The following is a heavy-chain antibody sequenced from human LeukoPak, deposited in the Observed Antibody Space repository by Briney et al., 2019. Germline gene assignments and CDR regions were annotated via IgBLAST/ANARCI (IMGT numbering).Heavy chain of an antibody. V-gene: IGHV4-59*01. CDR1: GGSISSYY. Sequence: PSETLSLTCTVSGGSISSYYWSWIRQPPGKGLEWIGYIYYSGSTNYNPSLKSRVTISVDTSKNQFSLKLSSVTAADTAVYYCARERYYYDSSGYYRLSAFDIWGQGTMVTVSS. CDR3: ARERYYYDSSGYYRLSAFDI. D-gene: IGHD3-22*01. J-gene: IGHJ3*02. CDR2: IYYSGST.